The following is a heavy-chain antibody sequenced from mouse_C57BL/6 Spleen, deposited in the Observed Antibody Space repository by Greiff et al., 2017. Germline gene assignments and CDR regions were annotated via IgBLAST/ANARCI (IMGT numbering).Heavy chain of an antibody. CDR2: IDPSDSYN. Sequence: QVQLQQPGAELVKPGASVKLSCKASGYTFTSYWMQWVKQRPGQGLEWIGEIDPSDSYNNYNQKFKGKATLTVDTSSSTAYMQLSSLTSEDSAVYYCARWNLYYFDYWGQGTTLTVSS. CDR1: GYTFTSYW. V-gene: IGHV1-50*01. J-gene: IGHJ2*01. CDR3: ARWNLYYFDY.